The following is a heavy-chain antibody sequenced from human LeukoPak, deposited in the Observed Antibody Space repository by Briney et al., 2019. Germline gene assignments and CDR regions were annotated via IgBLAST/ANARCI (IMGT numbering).Heavy chain of an antibody. CDR1: GFTFSSYA. V-gene: IGHV3-23*01. CDR3: VRALYDGSGYYSHFDY. CDR2: FSGSGGST. D-gene: IGHD3-22*01. Sequence: GGSLRLSCAASGFTFSSYAMSWVRQAPGKGLEWVSAFSGSGGSTYYADSVKGRFAISRDNSKNTLYLQMNSLRTEDTAVYYCVRALYDGSGYYSHFDYWGQGTLVTVSS. J-gene: IGHJ4*02.